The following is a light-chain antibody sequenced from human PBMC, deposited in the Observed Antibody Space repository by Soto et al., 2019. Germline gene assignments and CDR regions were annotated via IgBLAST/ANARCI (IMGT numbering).Light chain of an antibody. Sequence: DIQMTQSPSSLSASVGDRVTITCRASQSIDSFLNWYQQRPGKAPTVLIYSASSLQSGVPSRFSGSGSGTDFTLTINSLQPEDSATYYCQQTSTTPPHTFGQGTKLEIK. V-gene: IGKV1-39*01. CDR2: SAS. CDR1: QSIDSF. J-gene: IGKJ2*01. CDR3: QQTSTTPPHT.